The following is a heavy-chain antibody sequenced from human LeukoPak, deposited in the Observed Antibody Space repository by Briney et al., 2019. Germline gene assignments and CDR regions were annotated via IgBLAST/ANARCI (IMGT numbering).Heavy chain of an antibody. CDR1: GGSISSYY. Sequence: SETLSLTCTVSGGSISSYYWSWIRQPPGKGLEWIGYIYYSGSTNYNPSLKSRVTISVDTSKNQFSLKLSSVTAADTAVYYCARENDSRTGYYYMDVWGKGTTVTVSS. V-gene: IGHV4-59*08. J-gene: IGHJ6*03. D-gene: IGHD3-22*01. CDR2: IYYSGST. CDR3: ARENDSRTGYYYMDV.